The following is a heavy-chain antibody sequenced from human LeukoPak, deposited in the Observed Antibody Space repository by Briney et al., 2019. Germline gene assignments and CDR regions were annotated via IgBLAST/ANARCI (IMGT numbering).Heavy chain of an antibody. CDR1: GGSISSYY. V-gene: IGHV4-59*01. CDR2: IYYSGST. J-gene: IGHJ1*01. D-gene: IGHD4-4*01. CDR3: ARGGDYSAEYFQH. Sequence: SETLSLTCTVSGGSISSYYWSWIRQPPGKGLEWIGYIYYSGSTNYNPSLKSRVTISVDTSKNQFSLKLSSVTAADTAVYYCARGGDYSAEYFQHWGQGTLVTVSS.